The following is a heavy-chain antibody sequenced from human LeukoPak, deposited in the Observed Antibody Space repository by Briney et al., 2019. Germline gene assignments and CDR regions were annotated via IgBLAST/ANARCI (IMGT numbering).Heavy chain of an antibody. CDR3: AKDREMATIIDY. CDR2: ILYDGSNK. D-gene: IGHD5-24*01. Sequence: GGSLRLSCAASGFTFSSYGMHWVRQAPGKGLEWVAFILYDGSNKYYADSVKGRFTISRDNSKNTLYLQMNSLRAEDTAVYYCAKDREMATIIDYWGQGTLVTVSS. J-gene: IGHJ4*02. V-gene: IGHV3-30*02. CDR1: GFTFSSYG.